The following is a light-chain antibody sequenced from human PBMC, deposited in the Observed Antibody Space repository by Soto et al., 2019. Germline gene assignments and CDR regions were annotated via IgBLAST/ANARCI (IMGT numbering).Light chain of an antibody. CDR3: QQCGSSPPIT. CDR1: QSVSSSY. J-gene: IGKJ5*01. CDR2: GAS. Sequence: EIVLTPSPGTLSLSPVERATLSCRASQSVSSSYLAWYQQKPGQAPRLLIYGASSRATGIPDRFSGSGSGTDFTLTISRLEPEDFAVYYCQQCGSSPPITFGQGTRLEIK. V-gene: IGKV3-20*01.